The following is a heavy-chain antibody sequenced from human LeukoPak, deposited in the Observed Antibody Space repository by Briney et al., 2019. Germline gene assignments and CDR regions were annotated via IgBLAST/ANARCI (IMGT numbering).Heavy chain of an antibody. CDR1: GGSISSHY. J-gene: IGHJ5*02. D-gene: IGHD2-2*01. CDR2: IYYSGST. Sequence: SETLSLTCTVSGGSISSHYWSWIRQPPGKGLEWIGYIYYSGSTNYNPSLKSRVTISVDTSKNQFSLKLSSVTAADTAVYYCARGGYSSTSVTWGQGTLVTVSS. CDR3: ARGGYSSTSVT. V-gene: IGHV4-59*11.